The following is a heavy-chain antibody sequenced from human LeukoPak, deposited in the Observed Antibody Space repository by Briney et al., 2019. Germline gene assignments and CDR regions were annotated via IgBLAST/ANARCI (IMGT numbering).Heavy chain of an antibody. Sequence: PGGSLRLSCAASGFTFSSYAMHWVRQAPGKGLEYVSAISSNGGSTYYANSVKGRFTISRDNSKNTLYLQMGSLRAEDMAVYYCAKDGRRYYYGSGSYSDAQYYFDYWGQGTLVTVSS. J-gene: IGHJ4*02. CDR1: GFTFSSYA. D-gene: IGHD3-10*01. V-gene: IGHV3-64*01. CDR3: AKDGRRYYYGSGSYSDAQYYFDY. CDR2: ISSNGGST.